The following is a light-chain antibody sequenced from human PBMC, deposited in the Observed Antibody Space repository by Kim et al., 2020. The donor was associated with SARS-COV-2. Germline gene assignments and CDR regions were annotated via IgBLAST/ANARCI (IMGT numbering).Light chain of an antibody. CDR2: QAS. CDR3: KQYETYWT. V-gene: IGKV1-5*03. Sequence: DIQMTQSPSTLSAFVGDRVTITCRASQSVDGWLAWYQQQPGKAPRLLIYQASKLASGVPSRFSGSGSGTDFTLTVHNLQPDDSAVYYCKQYETYWTFGPGTKL. J-gene: IGKJ1*01. CDR1: QSVDGW.